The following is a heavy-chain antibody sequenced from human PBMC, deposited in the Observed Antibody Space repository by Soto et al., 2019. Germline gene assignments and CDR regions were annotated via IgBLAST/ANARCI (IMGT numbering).Heavy chain of an antibody. J-gene: IGHJ4*02. Sequence: GGSLRLSCAASGFTFSSYAMSWVRQAPGKGLEWVSAISGSGGSTYYTDSVKGRFTISRDNSKNTLYLQMNSLRAEDTAVYYCAKDLAYDILTGYYFDYWGQGTLVTVSS. CDR2: ISGSGGST. CDR3: AKDLAYDILTGYYFDY. V-gene: IGHV3-23*01. CDR1: GFTFSSYA. D-gene: IGHD3-9*01.